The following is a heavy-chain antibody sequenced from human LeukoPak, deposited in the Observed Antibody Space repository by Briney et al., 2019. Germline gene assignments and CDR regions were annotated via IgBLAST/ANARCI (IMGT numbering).Heavy chain of an antibody. D-gene: IGHD2-15*01. CDR3: ARVCGGNGRQGSNWFDP. CDR1: GGSISSYY. Sequence: SETLSLTCTVSGGSISSYYWSWIRQPPGKGLEWIGYIYYSGSTNYNPSLKSRVTILVDTSKNQFSLKLSSVTAADTAVYYCARVCGGNGRQGSNWFDPWGQGTLVTVSS. V-gene: IGHV4-59*01. J-gene: IGHJ5*02. CDR2: IYYSGST.